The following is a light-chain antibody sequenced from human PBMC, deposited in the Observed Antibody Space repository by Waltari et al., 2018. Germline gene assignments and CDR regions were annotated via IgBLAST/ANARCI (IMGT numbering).Light chain of an antibody. Sequence: DIQMTQSPSTLPASVGDRVTVTCRAMQSISSWLAWYRSKPGKAPKLLIYKGSSLERGVPSRFSGSGSGTEFTLAISSLQPDGFATYYCQQYNSYPYTFGQVTKLEIK. V-gene: IGKV1-5*03. CDR3: QQYNSYPYT. J-gene: IGKJ2*01. CDR2: KGS. CDR1: QSISSW.